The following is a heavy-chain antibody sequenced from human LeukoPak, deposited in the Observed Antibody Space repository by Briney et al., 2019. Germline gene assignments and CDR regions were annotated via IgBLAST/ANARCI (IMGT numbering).Heavy chain of an antibody. V-gene: IGHV1-69*06. Sequence: SVKLSCKASGGTFSSYAISWVRQAPGQGLEWMGGIIPIFGTANYAQKFQGRVTITADKSTSTAYMELSSLRSEDTAVYYCARGGYYDYVWGSYRYYYFDYWGQGTLVTVSS. CDR2: IIPIFGTA. D-gene: IGHD3-16*02. CDR3: ARGGYYDYVWGSYRYYYFDY. CDR1: GGTFSSYA. J-gene: IGHJ4*02.